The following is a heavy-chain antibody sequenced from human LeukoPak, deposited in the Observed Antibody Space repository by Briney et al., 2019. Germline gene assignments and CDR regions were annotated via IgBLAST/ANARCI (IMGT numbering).Heavy chain of an antibody. Sequence: GGSLRLSCAASGFTFSTYTMNWVRQAPGKGLEWVSSISSRSSSIYYADSVKGRFTISRDNAKNSLYLQMNSLRAEDTAVYYCARGHSEGYFDWFDPWGQGTLVTVSS. CDR1: GFTFSTYT. J-gene: IGHJ5*02. D-gene: IGHD6-13*01. CDR3: ARGHSEGYFDWFDP. V-gene: IGHV3-21*01. CDR2: ISSRSSSI.